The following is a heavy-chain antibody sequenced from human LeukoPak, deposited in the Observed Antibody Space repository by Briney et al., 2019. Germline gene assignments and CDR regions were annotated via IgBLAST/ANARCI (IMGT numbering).Heavy chain of an antibody. V-gene: IGHV4-38-2*02. J-gene: IGHJ5*02. CDR3: ARRSGSSWYPNWFDP. CDR1: GYSISSGYY. D-gene: IGHD6-13*01. CDR2: IYYSGST. Sequence: SETLSLTCTVSGYSISSGYYWGWIRQPPGKGLEWIGGIYYSGSTYYNPSLKSRVTVSVDTSKNQFSLKLSSVTAADTAVYYCARRSGSSWYPNWFDPWGQGTLVTVSS.